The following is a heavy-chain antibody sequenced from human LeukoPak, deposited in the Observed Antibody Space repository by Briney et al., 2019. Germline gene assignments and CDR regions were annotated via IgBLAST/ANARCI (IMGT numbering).Heavy chain of an antibody. V-gene: IGHV3-21*01. CDR2: ISSSSSYV. Sequence: PGGSLRLSCAASGFTFSSYSMNWVRQAPGKGLEWVSSISSSSSYVYYADSVKGRFTISRDNAKNSLYLQMNSLRAEDTAVYYCARVNLTTGPKPFDYWGQGTLVTVSS. D-gene: IGHD4-11*01. J-gene: IGHJ4*02. CDR3: ARVNLTTGPKPFDY. CDR1: GFTFSSYS.